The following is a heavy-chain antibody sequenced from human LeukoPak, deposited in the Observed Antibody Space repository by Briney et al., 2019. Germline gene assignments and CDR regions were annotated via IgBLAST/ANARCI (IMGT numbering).Heavy chain of an antibody. V-gene: IGHV1-18*01. Sequence: ASVKVSCKASGYTFTSYGISWVRQAPGQGLEWMGWISAYNGNTNYAQKLQGRVTMTTDTSTSTAYMELRSLRSDDTAVYYCAGSGSGSYYSYYYYGMDVWGQGTTVTVSS. CDR1: GYTFTSYG. J-gene: IGHJ6*02. CDR2: ISAYNGNT. CDR3: AGSGSGSYYSYYYYGMDV. D-gene: IGHD3-10*01.